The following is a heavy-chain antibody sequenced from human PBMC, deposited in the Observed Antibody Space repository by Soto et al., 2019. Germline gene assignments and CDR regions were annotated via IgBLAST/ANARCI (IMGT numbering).Heavy chain of an antibody. V-gene: IGHV3-23*01. Sequence: GGPLRLSCVVSVFPFGANAMSWVRQAPGKGLEWVSGLSNTGRRTSYADSVKGRFNISRDNSENTVYLQMNSLRVEDTAVYYCATEMGATQGPFDNWGQGTLVTVSS. CDR2: LSNTGRRT. CDR1: VFPFGANA. J-gene: IGHJ4*02. D-gene: IGHD1-26*01. CDR3: ATEMGATQGPFDN.